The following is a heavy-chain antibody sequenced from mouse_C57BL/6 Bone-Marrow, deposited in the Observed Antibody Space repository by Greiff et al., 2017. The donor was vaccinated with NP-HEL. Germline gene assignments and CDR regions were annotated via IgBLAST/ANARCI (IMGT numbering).Heavy chain of an antibody. Sequence: VQLQQSGAELVRPGASVKLSCTVSGFNIKDDYMHWVKQRPEQGLEWIGWIDPENGDTEYASKFQGKATITADTSSNPPYLQLSSLTSEDTAVYYCTTGGSSPYAMDYWGQGTSVTVSS. CDR3: TTGGSSPYAMDY. CDR2: IDPENGDT. V-gene: IGHV14-4*01. J-gene: IGHJ4*01. D-gene: IGHD1-1*01. CDR1: GFNIKDDY.